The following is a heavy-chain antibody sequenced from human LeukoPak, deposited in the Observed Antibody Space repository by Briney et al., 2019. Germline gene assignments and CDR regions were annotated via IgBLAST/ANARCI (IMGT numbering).Heavy chain of an antibody. Sequence: ASVKVSCKASGGTLNTYAISWVRQAPGLGLEWMGRIIPVLSILNYAQKFQGRVTITADKSTSTTYMELSGLRSEDTAVYYCARDHCSGGSCSDYWGQGTLVTVSS. D-gene: IGHD2-15*01. CDR2: IIPVLSIL. J-gene: IGHJ4*02. CDR3: ARDHCSGGSCSDY. V-gene: IGHV1-69*04. CDR1: GGTLNTYA.